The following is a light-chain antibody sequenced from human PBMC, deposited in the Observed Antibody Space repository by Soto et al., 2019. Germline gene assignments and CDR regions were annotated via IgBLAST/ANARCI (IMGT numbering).Light chain of an antibody. V-gene: IGKV1-5*03. Sequence: DIQMTQSPSTLSASVGDRVTITCRASQSISSWLAWYQQKPGKAPNLLIYKASTLGSGVPSRFSGGGSGTEFTLTISSLQPDDFATYYCQQHSSSSPYTFGHGTKLEIK. J-gene: IGKJ2*01. CDR1: QSISSW. CDR3: QQHSSSSPYT. CDR2: KAS.